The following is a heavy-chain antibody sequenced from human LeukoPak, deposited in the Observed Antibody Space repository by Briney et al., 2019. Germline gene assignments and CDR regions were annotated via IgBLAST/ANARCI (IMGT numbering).Heavy chain of an antibody. CDR2: ISYDGSNE. Sequence: GGSLRLSCAASGFTFSSYGIHWVRQAPGKGLEWVALISYDGSNEYYADSVKGRFTISRDNSKNTLYMQMNSLRAEDTAVYYCAKSSDLLTGYYSYFEYWGHGTLVTVAS. CDR1: GFTFSSYG. J-gene: IGHJ4*01. V-gene: IGHV3-30*18. D-gene: IGHD3-9*01. CDR3: AKSSDLLTGYYSYFEY.